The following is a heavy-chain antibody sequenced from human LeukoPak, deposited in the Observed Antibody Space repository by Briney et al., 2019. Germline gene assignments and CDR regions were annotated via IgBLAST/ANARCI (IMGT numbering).Heavy chain of an antibody. V-gene: IGHV4-39*07. CDR3: ARVYYYDSSGYAVGIDP. CDR1: GGSISSSSYY. Sequence: SETLSLTCTVSGGSISSSSYYWGWIRQPPGKGLEWIGSIYYSGSTYYNPSLKSRVTISVDTSKNQFSLKLSSVTAADTAVYYCARVYYYDSSGYAVGIDPWGQGTLVTVSS. J-gene: IGHJ5*02. CDR2: IYYSGST. D-gene: IGHD3-22*01.